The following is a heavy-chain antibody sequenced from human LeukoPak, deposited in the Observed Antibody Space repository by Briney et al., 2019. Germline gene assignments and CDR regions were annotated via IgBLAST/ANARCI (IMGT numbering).Heavy chain of an antibody. CDR1: GYTFTSYG. CDR3: ARDRDYGDYNTQDLFVY. V-gene: IGHV1-18*01. J-gene: IGHJ4*02. Sequence: ASVKVSCKASGYTFTSYGISWVRQAPGPGLEWMGWISAYSGNTNYAQKLQGRVTMTTDTSTSTAYMELRSLRSDDTAVYYCARDRDYGDYNTQDLFVYWGQGTLVTVSS. CDR2: ISAYSGNT. D-gene: IGHD4-17*01.